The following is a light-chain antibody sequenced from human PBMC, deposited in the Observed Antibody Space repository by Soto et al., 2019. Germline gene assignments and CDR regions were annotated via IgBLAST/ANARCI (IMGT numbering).Light chain of an antibody. Sequence: QSVLTRPASVSGPPGQSLAFSGTGTSSDVGSYNSVSWYQQHPGKAPKLMIYEASKRPSVVSVRFCGAKSGNTPSLTISGLKAEDVADYYCCSYAGNPDVFGPGTKVTVL. CDR3: CSYAGNPDV. V-gene: IGLV2-23*01. CDR1: SSDVGSYNS. CDR2: EAS. J-gene: IGLJ1*01.